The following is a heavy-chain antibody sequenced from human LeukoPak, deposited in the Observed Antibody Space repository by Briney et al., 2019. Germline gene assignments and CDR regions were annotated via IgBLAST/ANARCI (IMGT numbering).Heavy chain of an antibody. CDR1: GFTFSTYA. J-gene: IGHJ6*02. CDR3: AKANYQMLAPNHPYGMDV. CDR2: ISFDGTNK. V-gene: IGHV3-30*04. D-gene: IGHD2-2*01. Sequence: GRSLRLPCAASGFTFSTYAMHWVRQAPGKGLEWVAVISFDGTNKYYADPVKGRFTISRDNAKNSLFLQMNSLRAEDTALYYCAKANYQMLAPNHPYGMDVWGQGTTVTVSS.